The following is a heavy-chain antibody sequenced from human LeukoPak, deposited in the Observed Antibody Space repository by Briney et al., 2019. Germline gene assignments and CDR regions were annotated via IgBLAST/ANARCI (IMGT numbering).Heavy chain of an antibody. CDR1: GGSISGYY. V-gene: IGHV4-4*07. Sequence: SETLSLTCSVSGGSISGYYWTWIRQPAGKGLGWIGHVYTSGRTHYNPSLKTRLTMSVDTSKNQFSLKLSSVTAEDTAVYYCARLITGTTTAFDIWGQGTMVTVSS. J-gene: IGHJ3*02. CDR3: ARLITGTTTAFDI. CDR2: VYTSGRT. D-gene: IGHD1-7*01.